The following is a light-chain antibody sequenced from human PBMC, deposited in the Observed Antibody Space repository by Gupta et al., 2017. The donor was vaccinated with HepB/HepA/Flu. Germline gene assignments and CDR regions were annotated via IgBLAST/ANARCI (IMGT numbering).Light chain of an antibody. CDR2: SNN. CDR3: AAWDDSLNGPL. J-gene: IGLJ2*01. CDR1: SSNIGINA. V-gene: IGLV1-44*01. Sequence: QSVLTQPPSASGTPGQRVTISCSGSSSNIGINAVNWYQPLPGTAPNLLIYSNNQRPSGVPDRFSGSKSGTSASLASSGLQSEDEADYFCAAWDDSLNGPLFGGGTKLTVL.